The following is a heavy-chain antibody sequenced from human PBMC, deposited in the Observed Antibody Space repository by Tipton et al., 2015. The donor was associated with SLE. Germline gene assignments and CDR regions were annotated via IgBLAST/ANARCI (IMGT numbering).Heavy chain of an antibody. V-gene: IGHV4-34*01. Sequence: LRLSCAVYGGSFSGYYWSWIRQPPGKGLEWIGEINHSGSTNYNPSLKSRVTISLDTSKNQFSLKLSSVTAADTAVYYCARGVGYCSSTSGYTLNYWGQGTLVTVSS. CDR3: ARGVGYCSSTSGYTLNY. D-gene: IGHD2-2*02. J-gene: IGHJ4*02. CDR1: GGSFSGYY. CDR2: INHSGST.